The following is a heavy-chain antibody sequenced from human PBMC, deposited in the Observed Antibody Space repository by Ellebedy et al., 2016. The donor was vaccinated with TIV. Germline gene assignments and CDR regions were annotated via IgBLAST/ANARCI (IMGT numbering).Heavy chain of an antibody. D-gene: IGHD1-26*01. CDR3: ARDRSYSPTY. J-gene: IGHJ4*02. Sequence: GGSLRLXXAASGFTFSNSAMNWVRQTPGKGLEWVAFISYDGHNKYYADSVKGRFTLSRDNSKNTLFLEMSSLRTEDTAIYYCARDRSYSPTYWGQGTLVTVSS. V-gene: IGHV3-30*04. CDR2: ISYDGHNK. CDR1: GFTFSNSA.